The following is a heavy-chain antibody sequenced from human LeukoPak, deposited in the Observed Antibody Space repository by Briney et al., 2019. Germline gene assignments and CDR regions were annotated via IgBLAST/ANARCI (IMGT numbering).Heavy chain of an antibody. CDR1: GFTFSSYA. CDR3: AKGRWLALDY. CDR2: ISYDGSNK. Sequence: GGSLRLSCAASGFTFSSYAMTWVRQAPGKGLEWVAVISYDGSNKYYADSVKGRFTISRDNSKNTLYLQMNSLRAEDTAVYYCAKGRWLALDYWGQGTLVTVSS. J-gene: IGHJ4*02. V-gene: IGHV3-30*18. D-gene: IGHD6-19*01.